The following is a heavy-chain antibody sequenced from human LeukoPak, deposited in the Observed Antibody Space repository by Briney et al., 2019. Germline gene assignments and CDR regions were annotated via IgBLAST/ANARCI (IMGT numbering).Heavy chain of an antibody. J-gene: IGHJ4*02. Sequence: SETLSLTCTVSGGSISSSSYYWGWIRQPPGKGLEWIGSIYYSGSTYYSPSLKSRVTISVDTTRNHFSLKLSSVTAADTAVYYCARQEIAAADTTADYWGQGTLVTVSS. CDR2: IYYSGST. V-gene: IGHV4-39*01. CDR1: GGSISSSSYY. D-gene: IGHD6-13*01. CDR3: ARQEIAAADTTADY.